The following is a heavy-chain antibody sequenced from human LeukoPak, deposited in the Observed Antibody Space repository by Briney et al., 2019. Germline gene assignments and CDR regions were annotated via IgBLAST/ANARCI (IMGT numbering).Heavy chain of an antibody. J-gene: IGHJ4*02. D-gene: IGHD6-13*01. Sequence: GGCLRLSCADSGFIFSKAWMSWVRQAPGKGLEWVGRIKRKTDVETIQYAAPLEGRFTISRDDSKNTLDLQMNSLKTEDTAVYYCTTDSRTAAPPHFDYWGQGSLVTVSS. CDR3: TTDSRTAAPPHFDY. V-gene: IGHV3-15*01. CDR1: GFIFSKAW. CDR2: IKRKTDVETI.